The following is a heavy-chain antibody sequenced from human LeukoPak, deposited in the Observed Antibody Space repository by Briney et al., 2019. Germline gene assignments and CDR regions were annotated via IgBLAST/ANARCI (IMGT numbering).Heavy chain of an antibody. V-gene: IGHV1-46*01. D-gene: IGHD5-24*01. CDR3: ASGYKTVSVFDH. J-gene: IGHJ4*02. Sequence: GASVNVSCKASGYTFTTYYMHWVRQAPGQGLVWMGLISPRGGGTRYAQKFQGRVTMTRDTSTSTVYMELSGLRSEDTAVYYCASGYKTVSVFDHWGQGTLVTVSS. CDR1: GYTFTTYY. CDR2: ISPRGGGT.